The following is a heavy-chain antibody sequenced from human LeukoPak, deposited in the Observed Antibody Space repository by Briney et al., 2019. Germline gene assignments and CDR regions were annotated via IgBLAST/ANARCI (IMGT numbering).Heavy chain of an antibody. D-gene: IGHD6-6*01. CDR2: IYYTRST. Sequence: SSDTLSLTCSVSGGSISSLYWSWIRQPPGKGLEWIGYIYYTRSTNYNPSLKSRVTMFVDMSKNQFSLRLSSVTAADTAVYYCARHRAYSSSSPFDYWGQGTLVTVSS. CDR3: ARHRAYSSSSPFDY. V-gene: IGHV4-59*08. CDR1: GGSISSLY. J-gene: IGHJ4*02.